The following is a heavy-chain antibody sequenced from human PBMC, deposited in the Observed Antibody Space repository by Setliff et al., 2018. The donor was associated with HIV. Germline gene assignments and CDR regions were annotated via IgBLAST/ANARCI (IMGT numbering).Heavy chain of an antibody. Sequence: VQVSCKASGYTFTDYYIHWVQQAPGKGLEWMGRVDPEDGETTYAEKFQGRITITADTSTDTAYLELSSLRSEDSAFYYCTTPLDSSGYFGSDYFDYWGQGALVTVSS. CDR2: VDPEDGET. D-gene: IGHD3-22*01. CDR3: TTPLDSSGYFGSDYFDY. V-gene: IGHV1-69-2*01. CDR1: GYTFTDYY. J-gene: IGHJ4*02.